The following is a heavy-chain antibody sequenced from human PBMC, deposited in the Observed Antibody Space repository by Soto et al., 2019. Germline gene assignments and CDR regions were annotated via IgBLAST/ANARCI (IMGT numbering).Heavy chain of an antibody. D-gene: IGHD5-18*01. CDR1: GFTFSDFY. CDR2: ISTGSSTI. Sequence: AGGSLRLSCAASGFTFSDFYMSWVRQAPGKGLEWVSYISTGSSTIYYADSVKGRLTISRDNAKNSLYLQMNSPRVEDTAVYYCVRHGAVDTTNWFDPWGQGTLVTVSS. J-gene: IGHJ5*02. V-gene: IGHV3-11*01. CDR3: VRHGAVDTTNWFDP.